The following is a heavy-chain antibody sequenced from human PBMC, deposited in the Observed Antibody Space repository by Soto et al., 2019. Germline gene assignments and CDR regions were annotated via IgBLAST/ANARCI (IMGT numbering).Heavy chain of an antibody. Sequence: EVQVLESGGGLVQPGGSLRLSCAASGFTFSSYTMAWVRQAPGKGLEWVSSISGSGGSPYYADSVQGRFTISRDNYKNTLYLQMNSLRAEDKAVYYCAKSVRYCLGSSCSPEAFDVWGQGTVVSVSS. V-gene: IGHV3-23*01. D-gene: IGHD2-15*01. CDR3: AKSVRYCLGSSCSPEAFDV. J-gene: IGHJ3*01. CDR2: ISGSGGSP. CDR1: GFTFSSYT.